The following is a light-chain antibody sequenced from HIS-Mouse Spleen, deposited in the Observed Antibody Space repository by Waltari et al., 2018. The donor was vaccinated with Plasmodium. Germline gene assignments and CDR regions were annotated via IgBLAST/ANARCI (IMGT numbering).Light chain of an antibody. J-gene: IGKJ2*01. CDR3: QQYNNWPPYT. CDR1: QTISSD. CDR2: GAS. V-gene: IGKV3-15*01. Sequence: EIVMTQSQATLSLSPGERATLSCRASQTISSDLAWYQQKPGRAPRLLIYGASTRATGIPARFSGSGSGTEFTLTISSLQSEDFAVYYCQQYNNWPPYTFGQGTKLEIK.